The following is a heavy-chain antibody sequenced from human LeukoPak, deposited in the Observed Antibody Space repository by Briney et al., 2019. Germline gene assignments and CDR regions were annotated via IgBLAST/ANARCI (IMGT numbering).Heavy chain of an antibody. CDR3: VSPRGFSYGYFDY. J-gene: IGHJ4*02. Sequence: SETLTLTCTASGGSISSSSAYWGWIPQPPGKGLEWIGSIYYSKNTYYNPSLKSRVSISADTSKNQFALTLGSVSATDTAVYYCVSPRGFSYGYFDYWGQGTLVTVSS. CDR2: IYYSKNT. V-gene: IGHV4-39*01. CDR1: GGSISSSSAY. D-gene: IGHD5-18*01.